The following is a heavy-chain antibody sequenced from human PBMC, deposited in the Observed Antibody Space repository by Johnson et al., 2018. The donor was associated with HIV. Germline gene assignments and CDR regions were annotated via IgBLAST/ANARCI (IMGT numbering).Heavy chain of an antibody. Sequence: QEQLVESGGGVVQPGGSLRLSCAASGFTFSNFALHWVRQAPGKGLEWVAIISYDGSNKYYADSVKGRFTISRDNSKNTLYLQMNSLRAEDTAVYYCARRGLANAFDIWGQGTMVTVSS. J-gene: IGHJ3*02. D-gene: IGHD3-10*01. CDR2: ISYDGSNK. CDR3: ARRGLANAFDI. CDR1: GFTFSNFA. V-gene: IGHV3-30-3*01.